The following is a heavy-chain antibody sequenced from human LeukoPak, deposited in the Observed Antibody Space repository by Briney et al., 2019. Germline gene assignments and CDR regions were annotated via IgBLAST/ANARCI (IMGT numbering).Heavy chain of an antibody. Sequence: GGSLRLSCAASGFTFSSYGMHWVRQAPGKGLEWVAVASYDGSNKYYADSVKGRFTISRVNSKNTLYLQMNSLRAEDTAVYYRAKDGGCSSSTCYSPYYFDYWGQGTLVTVSS. CDR1: GFTFSSYG. CDR3: AKDGGCSSSTCYSPYYFDY. J-gene: IGHJ4*02. D-gene: IGHD2-2*01. CDR2: ASYDGSNK. V-gene: IGHV3-30*18.